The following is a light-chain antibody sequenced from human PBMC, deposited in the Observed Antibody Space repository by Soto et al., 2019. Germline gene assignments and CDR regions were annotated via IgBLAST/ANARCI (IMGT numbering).Light chain of an antibody. CDR3: AAWDDSLTCPV. CDR2: SNN. J-gene: IGLJ3*02. CDR1: SSNIGRNT. V-gene: IGLV1-44*01. Sequence: QSVLTQPPSASGTPGQRVTISCSGSSSNIGRNTVNWYQQFPGTAPKLLIYSNNQRPSGVPDRFSASKSGTSASLAISGLQSEDEGDYYCAAWDDSLTCPVFGGGTKVTVL.